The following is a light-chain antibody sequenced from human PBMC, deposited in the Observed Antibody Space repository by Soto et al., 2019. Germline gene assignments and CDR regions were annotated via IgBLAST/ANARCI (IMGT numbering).Light chain of an antibody. Sequence: SYELTQAPSVSVAPGQTAMITCGGDNIGSESVHWYQQKPGQAPVLVVYDDSDRPSGIPERFSGSNSGNTATLTISRVEAGDEADFYCQLWDSSRERYVFVTGTKLTVL. CDR2: DDS. CDR3: QLWDSSRERYV. V-gene: IGLV3-21*02. CDR1: NIGSES. J-gene: IGLJ1*01.